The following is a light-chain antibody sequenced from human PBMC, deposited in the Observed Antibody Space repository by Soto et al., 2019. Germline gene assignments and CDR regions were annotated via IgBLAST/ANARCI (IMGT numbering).Light chain of an antibody. Sequence: NFMLTQPHSVSESPGKTVTISCTRSSGSIASNYVQWYQQRPGSAPTTMIYKNDQRPSGVPDRFSGSIDSSSNSASLTISGLKTEDEADYYCQSYDTNSVVFGGGTKLTVL. J-gene: IGLJ2*01. CDR3: QSYDTNSVV. V-gene: IGLV6-57*04. CDR1: SGSIASNY. CDR2: KND.